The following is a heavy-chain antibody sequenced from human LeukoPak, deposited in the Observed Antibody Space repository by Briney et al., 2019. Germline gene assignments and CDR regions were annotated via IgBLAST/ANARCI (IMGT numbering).Heavy chain of an antibody. J-gene: IGHJ3*02. CDR2: INYSGRI. CDR3: ARLVDYDNSGDPDIFDI. D-gene: IGHD3-22*01. V-gene: IGHV4-59*01. CDR1: SGFISSYY. Sequence: SETLSLTCIVSSGFISSYYWSWIRQTPGKGLEWIAFINYSGRIKYNPSLQSRVSISLDTSKNHFSLQLRSVMVADTAVYYCARLVDYDNSGDPDIFDIWGQGTIVSIS.